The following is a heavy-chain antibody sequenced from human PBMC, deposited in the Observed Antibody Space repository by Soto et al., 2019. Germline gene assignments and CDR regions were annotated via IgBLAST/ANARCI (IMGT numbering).Heavy chain of an antibody. Sequence: QVQLVESGGGVVQPGRSLRLSCAASGFTFSSYAMHWVRQAPGKGLEWVAVISYDGSNRYYADSVKGRFTISRDNSKNTLYLQMNTLRAEDTAVYYCARSSGPYYYDTSGYTDYWGQVTLVTVSS. CDR2: ISYDGSNR. CDR1: GFTFSSYA. V-gene: IGHV3-30-3*01. D-gene: IGHD3-22*01. J-gene: IGHJ4*02. CDR3: ARSSGPYYYDTSGYTDY.